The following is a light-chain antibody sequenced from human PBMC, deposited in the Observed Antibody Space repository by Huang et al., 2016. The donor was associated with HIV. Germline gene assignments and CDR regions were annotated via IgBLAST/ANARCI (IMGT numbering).Light chain of an antibody. CDR2: ATD. J-gene: IGKJ1*01. CDR3: QQGYTTSWT. CDR1: QSITTY. Sequence: DIQMTQSPSSMSASVGDRVTITCRASQSITTYLNWYQQKPGKAPTHLIYATDSLQSGGPSRFSGRGSGTEFTLTISSLQPDDFATYYCQQGYTTSWTFGPGTKVE. V-gene: IGKV1-39*01.